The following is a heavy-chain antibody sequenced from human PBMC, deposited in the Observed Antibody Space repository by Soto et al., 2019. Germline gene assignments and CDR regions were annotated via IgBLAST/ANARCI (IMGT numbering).Heavy chain of an antibody. CDR3: ARLTSRHWVDY. CDR2: MYYNVGT. D-gene: IGHD3-16*01. J-gene: IGHJ4*02. CDR1: VSTIISSGYY. Sequence: PSWTLSLTCIFSVSTIISSGYYWGWIRQPPGKGLEWIASMYYNVGTYYNPSLKSRVTISVDTSANQFSLKLSSVTAADTAVYYCARLTSRHWVDYWGQGTLVTVSS. V-gene: IGHV4-39*01.